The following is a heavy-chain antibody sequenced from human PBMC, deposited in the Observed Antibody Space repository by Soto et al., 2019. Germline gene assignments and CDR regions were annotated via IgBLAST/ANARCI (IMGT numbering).Heavy chain of an antibody. CDR2: IWYDGSNK. V-gene: IGHV3-33*01. CDR3: ARSPVPYCSGGSCYPGRPYYRYMDV. CDR1: GFTFSSYG. Sequence: GGSLRLSCAASGFTFSSYGMHWVRQAPGKGLEWVAVIWYDGSNKYYADSVKGRFTISRDNSKNTLYLQMNSLRAEDTAVYYCARSPVPYCSGGSCYPGRPYYRYMDVWGKGTTVTVSS. D-gene: IGHD2-15*01. J-gene: IGHJ6*03.